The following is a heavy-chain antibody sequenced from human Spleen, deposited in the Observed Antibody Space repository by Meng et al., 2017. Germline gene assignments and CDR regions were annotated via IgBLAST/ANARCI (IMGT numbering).Heavy chain of an antibody. J-gene: IGHJ6*02. V-gene: IGHV3-33*01. CDR3: ARDGEVVPAAMWSYYYYGMDV. D-gene: IGHD2-2*01. Sequence: GESLKISCAASGFTFSSYGMHWVRQAPGKGLEWVAVIWYDGSNKYYADSVKGRFTISRDNSKNTLYLQMNSLRAEDTAVYYCARDGEVVPAAMWSYYYYGMDVWGQGTTVTVSS. CDR1: GFTFSSYG. CDR2: IWYDGSNK.